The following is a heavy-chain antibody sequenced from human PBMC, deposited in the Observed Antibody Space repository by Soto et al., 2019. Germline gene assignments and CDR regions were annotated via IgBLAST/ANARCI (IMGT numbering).Heavy chain of an antibody. V-gene: IGHV1-46*01. J-gene: IGHJ6*02. D-gene: IGHD3-22*01. CDR1: GYTFTSYY. CDR2: INPSGGST. CDR3: ARGSYDSSGYPEWDPYYYYGMDV. Sequence: QVQLVQSGAEVKKPGASVKVSCKASGYTFTSYYMHWVRQAPGQGLEWMGIINPSGGSTSYAQKFQGRVTMTRDTSTSTVYMELSSLRSEDTAVYYCARGSYDSSGYPEWDPYYYYGMDVWGQGTTVTVSS.